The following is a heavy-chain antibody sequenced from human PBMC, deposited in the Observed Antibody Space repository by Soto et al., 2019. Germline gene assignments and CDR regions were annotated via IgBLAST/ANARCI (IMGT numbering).Heavy chain of an antibody. CDR1: GFTFSAYS. CDR3: ARDTRSSHAFDI. J-gene: IGHJ3*02. D-gene: IGHD6-13*01. CDR2: ITSTSSPI. Sequence: GSLRLSCAASGFTFSAYSMNWVRQAPGKGLEWVSYITSTSSPIYYADSVKGRFTTSRDNAKNSLYLELNSLRDEDTAVYYCARDTRSSHAFDIWGPGTMVTVS. V-gene: IGHV3-48*02.